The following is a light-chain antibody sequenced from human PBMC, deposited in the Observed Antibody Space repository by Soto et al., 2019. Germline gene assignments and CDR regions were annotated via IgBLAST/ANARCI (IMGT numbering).Light chain of an antibody. V-gene: IGKV3-20*01. CDR1: QSVSSSY. CDR2: GAS. CDR3: QQYGSSPRT. Sequence: EIVLTQSPGTLSLSPGERATLSCRASQSVSSSYLAWYQQKPGQAPRLLIYGASSRATVIPDRFSGSGSGTDSKFTITSLQPEDFAVYYCQQYGSSPRTFGQGTKVEIK. J-gene: IGKJ1*01.